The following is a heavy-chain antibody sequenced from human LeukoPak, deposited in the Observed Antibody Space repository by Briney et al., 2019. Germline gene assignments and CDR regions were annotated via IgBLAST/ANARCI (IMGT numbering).Heavy chain of an antibody. Sequence: GGSLRLSCAASGFTFSSYGMHWVRQAPGKGLEWVAVIWYDGSNKYYADSVKGRFTISRDNSKNTLYLQMNSLTDEDTAVYYCAREPPGNYDSSGNYYAYFDCWGQGTLVTVSS. CDR2: IWYDGSNK. J-gene: IGHJ4*02. CDR1: GFTFSSYG. CDR3: AREPPGNYDSSGNYYAYFDC. V-gene: IGHV3-33*01. D-gene: IGHD3-22*01.